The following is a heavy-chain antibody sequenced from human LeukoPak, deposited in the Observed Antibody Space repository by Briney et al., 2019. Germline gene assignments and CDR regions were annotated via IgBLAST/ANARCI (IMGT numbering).Heavy chain of an antibody. CDR2: IYYSGST. Sequence: PSETLSLPCTVSGGSISSSSYYWGWIRQPPGKGLEWIGSIYYSGSTYYNPSLKSRVTISVDTSKNQFSLKLSSVTAADTAVYYCARVPGYSSGWYPVDWGQGTLVTVSS. J-gene: IGHJ4*02. D-gene: IGHD6-19*01. CDR3: ARVPGYSSGWYPVD. V-gene: IGHV4-39*07. CDR1: GGSISSSSYY.